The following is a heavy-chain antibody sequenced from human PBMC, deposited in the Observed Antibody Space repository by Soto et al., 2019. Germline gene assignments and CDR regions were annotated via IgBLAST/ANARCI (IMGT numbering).Heavy chain of an antibody. CDR1: GGSISSSNW. CDR2: IYHSGST. CDR3: ARYDSSGYYYDY. J-gene: IGHJ4*02. Sequence: QVQLQESGPGLVKPSGTLSLTCAVSGGSISSSNWWSGGRQPPGKGLEWIGEIYHSGSTNYNPSLTSRGTISVDKSKNQFSLKLSSVTAADTAVYYCARYDSSGYYYDYWGQGTLVTVSS. V-gene: IGHV4-4*02. D-gene: IGHD3-22*01.